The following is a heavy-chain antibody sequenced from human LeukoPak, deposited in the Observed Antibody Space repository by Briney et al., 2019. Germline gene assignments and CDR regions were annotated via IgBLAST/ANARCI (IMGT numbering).Heavy chain of an antibody. CDR2: ISDSGSKT. CDR1: GFTFSDYA. CDR3: GKEEFGELVIGY. D-gene: IGHD3-10*01. Sequence: GGSLRLSCAASGFTFSDYAMTWVRQAPGKGLEWVSGISDSGSKTYYADSVQGRFTISRDNSKNSLFLQMNSMRAEDTAVYYCGKEEFGELVIGYWGQGILVTVTS. V-gene: IGHV3-23*01. J-gene: IGHJ4*02.